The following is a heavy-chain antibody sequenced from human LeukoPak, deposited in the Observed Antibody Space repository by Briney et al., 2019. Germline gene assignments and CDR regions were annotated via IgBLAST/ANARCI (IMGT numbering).Heavy chain of an antibody. J-gene: IGHJ4*02. D-gene: IGHD6-19*01. CDR3: ATEGPYSSGWDFDY. Sequence: GASVKVSCKVSGYTLTELSMHWVRQAPGKGLGWMGGFDPEDGETIYAQKFQGRVTMTEDTSTDTAYMELSSLRSEDTAVYYCATEGPYSSGWDFDYWGQGTLVTVSS. CDR1: GYTLTELS. CDR2: FDPEDGET. V-gene: IGHV1-24*01.